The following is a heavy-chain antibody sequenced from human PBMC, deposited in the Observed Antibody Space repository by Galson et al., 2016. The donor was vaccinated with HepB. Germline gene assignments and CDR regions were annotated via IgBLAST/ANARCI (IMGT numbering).Heavy chain of an antibody. D-gene: IGHD3-9*01. V-gene: IGHV5-51*01. CDR2: IYPNDFDT. CDR1: GYNFVTYW. J-gene: IGHJ1*01. Sequence: QSGAEVKKPGESLTISRPTSGYNFVTYWIGWVRQMPGKGLAWVGIIYPNDFDTRYGPSFQGQVNMSADPPTSTAFLHWNSLKASDTGIYYCARQAPGAYCMGATCYNLEYFDHWGQGTLVTVS. CDR3: ARQAPGAYCMGATCYNLEYFDH.